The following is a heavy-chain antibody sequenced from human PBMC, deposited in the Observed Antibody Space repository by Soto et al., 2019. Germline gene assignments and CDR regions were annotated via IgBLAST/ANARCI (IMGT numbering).Heavy chain of an antibody. Sequence: PGGSLRLSCAASGFTFSSYAMSWVRQAPGKGLEWVSAISGSGGSTYYADSVKGRFTISRDTSKNTLYLQMNSLRAEDTAVYYVAKGSSLAAIPYYWAQGSLVTVYS. D-gene: IGHD2-2*01. CDR2: ISGSGGST. J-gene: IGHJ4*02. CDR1: GFTFSSYA. V-gene: IGHV3-23*01. CDR3: AKGSSLAAIPYY.